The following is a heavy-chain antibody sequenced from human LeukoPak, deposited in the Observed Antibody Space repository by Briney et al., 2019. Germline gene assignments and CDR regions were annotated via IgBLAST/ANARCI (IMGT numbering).Heavy chain of an antibody. D-gene: IGHD4-23*01. CDR1: GFTFGTYE. CDR3: ARVHYFYGGNSEVYFDY. J-gene: IGHJ4*02. V-gene: IGHV3-48*03. Sequence: GGSLRLSCAASGFTFGTYEMNWVRQAPGKGLEWVSYISISGSAIYYADSVKGRFTISRDNAKNSLYLQMNSLRAEDTAVYYCARVHYFYGGNSEVYFDYWGQGTLVTVSS. CDR2: ISISGSAI.